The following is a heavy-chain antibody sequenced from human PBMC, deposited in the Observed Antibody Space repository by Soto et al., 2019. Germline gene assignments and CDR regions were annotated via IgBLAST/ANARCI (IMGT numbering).Heavy chain of an antibody. J-gene: IGHJ4*02. Sequence: EVQLVESXXDLIQPGGSLRLSCAASGFTVTNSYMAWVRQAPGKGLEWVSVVYTSGRTYHADSVKGRFTVSRDISTNMFFLQMNKLSAEDMATYYCARAGFERLYFDQWGRGTLVTVSS. CDR2: VYTSGRT. V-gene: IGHV3-53*01. D-gene: IGHD1-1*01. CDR3: ARAGFERLYFDQ. CDR1: GFTVTNSY.